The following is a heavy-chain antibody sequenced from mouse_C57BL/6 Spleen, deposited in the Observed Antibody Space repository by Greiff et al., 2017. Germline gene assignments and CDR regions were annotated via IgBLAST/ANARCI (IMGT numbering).Heavy chain of an antibody. J-gene: IGHJ3*01. CDR1: GYAFSSSW. D-gene: IGHD2-4*01. CDR2: IYPGDGDT. V-gene: IGHV1-82*01. Sequence: QVQLKESGPALVQPGASVTISCKASGYAFSSSWMNWVKPRPGTGLEWIGRIYPGDGDTNYNGKFKGKATLTAYKSSSTAYMQLSSLTSEDSAVYFCARWHYDYDEGFAYWGQGTLVTVSA. CDR3: ARWHYDYDEGFAY.